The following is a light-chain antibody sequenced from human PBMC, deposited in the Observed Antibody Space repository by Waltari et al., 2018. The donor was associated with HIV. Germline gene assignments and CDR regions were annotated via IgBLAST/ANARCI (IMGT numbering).Light chain of an antibody. CDR1: SSNIGAGST. CDR3: QSHDSSLSGYV. CDR2: GNS. V-gene: IGLV1-40*01. J-gene: IGLJ1*01. Sequence: QSVLTQPPSVSGAPGQRVTISCSGSSSNIGAGSTVHWYQQLPGTAPTPLISGNSNRPSGVPDRFSGSKSGTSASLAITGLQAEDEADYHCQSHDSSLSGYVFGTGTKVTVL.